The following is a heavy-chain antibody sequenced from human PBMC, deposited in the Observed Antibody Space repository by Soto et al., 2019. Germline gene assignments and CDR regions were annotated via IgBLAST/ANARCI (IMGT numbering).Heavy chain of an antibody. CDR1: GFSVSGNY. Sequence: GGSLRLSCAISGFSVSGNYLSWVRQSPGKGLEWVSVHYSGGSTYYADSVQGRFTISRDKSNNTLYLQMRRVRAEDTAVYFCARHRHPRGTVGATSPLDPWGQGTQVTVSS. CDR2: HYSGGST. D-gene: IGHD1-26*01. J-gene: IGHJ5*02. CDR3: ARHRHPRGTVGATSPLDP. V-gene: IGHV3-53*01.